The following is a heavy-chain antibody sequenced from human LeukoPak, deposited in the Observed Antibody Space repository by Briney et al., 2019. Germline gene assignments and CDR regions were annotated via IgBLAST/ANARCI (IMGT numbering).Heavy chain of an antibody. CDR2: IYYSGST. CDR3: ARHWEYSSSWALWYFDL. V-gene: IGHV4-59*08. J-gene: IGHJ2*01. CDR1: GGSISSYY. Sequence: KPSETLSLTCTVSGGSISSYYWSWIRQPPGKGLEWIGYIYYSGSTNYNPSLKSRVTISVDTSKNQFSLKLSSVTAADTAVYYCARHWEYSSSWALWYFDLWGRGTLVTVSS. D-gene: IGHD6-13*01.